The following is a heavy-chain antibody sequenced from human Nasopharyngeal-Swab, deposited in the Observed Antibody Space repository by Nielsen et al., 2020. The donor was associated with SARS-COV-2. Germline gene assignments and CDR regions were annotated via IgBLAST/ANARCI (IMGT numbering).Heavy chain of an antibody. J-gene: IGHJ3*02. D-gene: IGHD6-13*01. CDR2: IYHSGST. V-gene: IGHV4-38-2*02. CDR1: GYSISSGYY. CDR3: AREHSNTIAAPDAFDI. Sequence: SETLSLTCAVSGYSISSGYYWGWIRQPPGKGLEWIGSIYHSGSTNYNPSLKSRVTISVDTSKNQFSLKLSSVTAADTAVYYCAREHSNTIAAPDAFDIWGQGTMVTVSS.